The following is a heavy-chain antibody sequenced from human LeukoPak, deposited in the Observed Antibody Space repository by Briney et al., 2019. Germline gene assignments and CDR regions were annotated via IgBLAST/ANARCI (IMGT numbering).Heavy chain of an antibody. CDR2: IYYSGST. CDR1: GGSISSSSYY. V-gene: IGHV4-39*07. CDR3: ARAYDWLLPYYFDY. Sequence: SETLSLTCTVSGGSISSSSYYWGCIRQPPGKGLECIGSIYYSGSTYYNPSLKSRVTISVDTSKNQFSLKLSSVTAADTAVYYCARAYDWLLPYYFDYWGQGTLVTVSS. J-gene: IGHJ4*02. D-gene: IGHD3-9*01.